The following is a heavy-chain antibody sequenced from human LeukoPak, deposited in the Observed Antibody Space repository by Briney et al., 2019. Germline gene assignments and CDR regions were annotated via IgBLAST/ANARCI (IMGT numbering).Heavy chain of an antibody. J-gene: IGHJ4*02. CDR3: ARFAYCGGHCWYYFDY. CDR2: INHSGST. CDR1: GGSFSGYY. V-gene: IGHV4-34*01. D-gene: IGHD2-21*02. Sequence: SETLSLTCAVYGGSFSGYYWSWIRQPPGKGLEWIGEINHSGSTNYNPSLKSRVTISVDTSKNQFSLKLSSVTAADTAVYYCARFAYCGGHCWYYFDYWGQGTLVTVSS.